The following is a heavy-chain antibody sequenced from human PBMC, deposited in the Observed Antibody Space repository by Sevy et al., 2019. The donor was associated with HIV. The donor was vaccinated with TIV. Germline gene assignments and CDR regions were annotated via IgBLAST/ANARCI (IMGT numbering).Heavy chain of an antibody. J-gene: IGHJ6*02. Sequence: ASVKVSCKVSGYRLIEVSMHWVRQAPGKGLEWMGHLDPEDGETIYAQNFQGRVTMTDDTSTDTAYMEVSSLRSEDTAVYYCAADRGEDYCSGNSCQRHYYYGLDVWGQGTTVTVSS. CDR2: LDPEDGET. CDR3: AADRGEDYCSGNSCQRHYYYGLDV. CDR1: GYRLIEVS. D-gene: IGHD2-15*01. V-gene: IGHV1-24*01.